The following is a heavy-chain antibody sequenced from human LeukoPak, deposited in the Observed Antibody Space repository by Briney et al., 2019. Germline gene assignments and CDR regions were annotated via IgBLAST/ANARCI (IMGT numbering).Heavy chain of an antibody. CDR1: GFTFSSYG. D-gene: IGHD1-1*01. Sequence: GGSLRLSCAASGFTFSSYGMTWVRQAPGKGLEWVSGISGSGGNTYYADSVKGRFTSSRDNSKNTLYLQMNSLRAEDTVVYYCAKGSTRENWFDPWGQGTLVTVSS. CDR3: AKGSTRENWFDP. CDR2: ISGSGGNT. V-gene: IGHV3-23*01. J-gene: IGHJ5*02.